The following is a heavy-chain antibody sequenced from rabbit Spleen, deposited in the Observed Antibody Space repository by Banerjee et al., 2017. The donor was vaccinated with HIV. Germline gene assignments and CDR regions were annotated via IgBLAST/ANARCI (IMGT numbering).Heavy chain of an antibody. D-gene: IGHD5-1*01. V-gene: IGHV1S40*01. CDR1: GFSFSTSYY. CDR3: ARDLVAFIGLNFNL. Sequence: QSLEESGGDMVKPGASLTLTCTASGFSFSTSYYMCWVRQAPGKGLEWIACIYAGSSGTTYYANWAKGRFPISTTSSTTVTLQMTSLTAADTATYFCARDLVAFIGLNFNLWGPGTLVTVS. J-gene: IGHJ4*01. CDR2: IYAGSSGTT.